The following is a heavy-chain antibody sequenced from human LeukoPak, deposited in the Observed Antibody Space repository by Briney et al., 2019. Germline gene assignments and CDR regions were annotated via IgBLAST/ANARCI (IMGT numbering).Heavy chain of an antibody. D-gene: IGHD1-26*01. CDR2: IYTSGST. CDR1: GVSISSGSYY. CDR3: VRWKVSGSYRLGNFNNWFDP. V-gene: IGHV4-61*02. Sequence: PSQTPSLTCTVSGVSISSGSYYWSWIRQPAGKGLEWIGRIYTSGSTNYNPSLKSRVTISVDTSKNQFSLKLSSVTAADTAVYYCVRWKVSGSYRLGNFNNWFDPWGQGTLVTVSS. J-gene: IGHJ5*02.